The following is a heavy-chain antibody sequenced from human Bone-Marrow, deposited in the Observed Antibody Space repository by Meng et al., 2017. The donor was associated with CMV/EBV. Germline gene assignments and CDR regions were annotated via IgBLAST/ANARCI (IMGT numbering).Heavy chain of an antibody. Sequence: SDPLSLTCAVYGGSFSGYYWSWIRQPPGKGLEWIGEINHSGSTNYNPSLKSRVTISVDTSKNQFSLKLSSVTAADTAVYYCARGLNDFWSGYYVDYWGQGTLVTVSS. J-gene: IGHJ4*02. CDR2: INHSGST. CDR1: GGSFSGYY. CDR3: ARGLNDFWSGYYVDY. V-gene: IGHV4-34*01. D-gene: IGHD3-3*01.